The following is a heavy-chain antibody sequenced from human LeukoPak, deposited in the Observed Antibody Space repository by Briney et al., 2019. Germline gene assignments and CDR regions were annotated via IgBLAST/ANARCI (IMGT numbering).Heavy chain of an antibody. CDR3: ARLRAVAGFDY. D-gene: IGHD6-19*01. CDR1: GYTFTSYY. Sequence: ASVKVSCKASGYTFTSYYMHLVRHAPGQGLGWMGIINYSGGSTSYAQKFKGRVTMTRDMSTSTVYMELSSLRSEETAVYYCARLRAVAGFDYWGQGSLVTVSS. V-gene: IGHV1-46*01. J-gene: IGHJ4*02. CDR2: INYSGGST.